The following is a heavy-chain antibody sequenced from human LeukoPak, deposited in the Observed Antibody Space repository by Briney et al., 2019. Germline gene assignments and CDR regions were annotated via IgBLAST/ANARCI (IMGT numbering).Heavy chain of an antibody. D-gene: IGHD6-6*01. CDR2: INHSGST. CDR3: ARVYHSSSGRAIDY. Sequence: GEINHSGSTNYNPSLKSRVTISVDTSKNQFSLKLSSVTAADTAVYYCARVYHSSSGRAIDYWGQGTLVTVSS. J-gene: IGHJ4*02. V-gene: IGHV4-34*01.